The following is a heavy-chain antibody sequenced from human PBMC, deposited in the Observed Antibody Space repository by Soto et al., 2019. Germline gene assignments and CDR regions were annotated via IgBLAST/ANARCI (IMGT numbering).Heavy chain of an antibody. CDR3: ARTGFYYYGSGSPVAVDY. CDR1: GYTFTSYG. V-gene: IGHV1-18*01. CDR2: ISAYNGNT. Sequence: QVQLVQSGAEVKKPGASVKVSCKASGYTFTSYGISWVRQAPGQGLEWMGWISAYNGNTNYAQKLQGRVTMTTDTSTRTAYMALRSLRSNDTAVYYCARTGFYYYGSGSPVAVDYWGQGTLVPVSS. J-gene: IGHJ4*02. D-gene: IGHD3-10*01.